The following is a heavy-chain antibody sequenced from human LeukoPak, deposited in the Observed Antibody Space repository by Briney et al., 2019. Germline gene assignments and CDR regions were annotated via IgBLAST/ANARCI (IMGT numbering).Heavy chain of an antibody. CDR3: AKAPRRYCSSTSCTSHYGMDV. Sequence: PGGSLRLSCAASGFTFSSYAMSWVRQAPGKGLEWVSAISGSGGSTYYADSVKGRFTISRDNSKNTLYLQMNSLRAEDTAVYYCAKAPRRYCSSTSCTSHYGMDVWGQGTTVTVSS. CDR1: GFTFSSYA. D-gene: IGHD2-2*01. J-gene: IGHJ6*02. CDR2: ISGSGGST. V-gene: IGHV3-23*01.